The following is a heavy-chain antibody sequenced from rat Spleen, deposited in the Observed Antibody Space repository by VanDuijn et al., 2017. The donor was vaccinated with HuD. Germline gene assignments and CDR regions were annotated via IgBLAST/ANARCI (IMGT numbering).Heavy chain of an antibody. D-gene: IGHD1-11*01. CDR2: IWTGGST. CDR1: GFSLTSYN. CDR3: ARHTYGGYEAFDY. V-gene: IGHV2-30*01. J-gene: IGHJ2*01. Sequence: QVQLKESGPGLVQPSQTLSLTCTVSGFSLTSYNVHWVRQPTGKGLEWMGVIWTGGSTEYNSALKSRLSISRDTSKSQLFLKMTSLQPEDTGTYYCARHTYGGYEAFDYWGQGVMVTVSS.